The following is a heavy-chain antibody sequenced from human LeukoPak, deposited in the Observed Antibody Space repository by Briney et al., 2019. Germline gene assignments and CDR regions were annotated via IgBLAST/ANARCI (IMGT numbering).Heavy chain of an antibody. CDR2: ISGSGGST. J-gene: IGHJ4*02. D-gene: IGHD2-2*01. CDR3: ASDIVVVPAAIGAARVFDY. CDR1: GFTFSSYA. Sequence: GGSLRLSCAASGFTFSSYAMSWVRQAPGKGLEWVSAISGSGGSTYYADSVKGRFTISRDNSKNTLYLQMNSLRAEDTAVYYCASDIVVVPAAIGAARVFDYWGQGTLVTVSS. V-gene: IGHV3-23*01.